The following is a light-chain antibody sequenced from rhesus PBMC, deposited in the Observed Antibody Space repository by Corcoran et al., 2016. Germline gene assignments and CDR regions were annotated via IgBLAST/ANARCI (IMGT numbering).Light chain of an antibody. CDR2: YAS. CDR3: QQRNSYPLT. J-gene: IGKJ4*01. Sequence: DIQLTQSPSSLSASVGDRVTITCRASQGISSYLAWYQQKPGKAPNLLIYYASNLQSGVPSRFSGSGSGTDFTLTISSLQPEDFAVYYCQQRNSYPLTFGGGTKVEIK. CDR1: QGISSY. V-gene: IGKV1-38*01.